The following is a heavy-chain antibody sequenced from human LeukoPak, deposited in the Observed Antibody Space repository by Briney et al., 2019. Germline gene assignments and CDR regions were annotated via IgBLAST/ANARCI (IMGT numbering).Heavy chain of an antibody. CDR2: INPNSVDT. D-gene: IGHD1-26*01. CDR1: GYTFTDYY. J-gene: IGHJ5*02. CDR3: ARDSRPIVGPPGGYWFDP. V-gene: IGHV1-2*02. Sequence: ASVKVSCKASGYTFTDYYMHWVRQAPGQGLEWMGWINPNSVDTNYAQKFQGRVTMTRDTSISTAYMELSRLGSDDTAVYYCARDSRPIVGPPGGYWFDPWGQGTLVTASS.